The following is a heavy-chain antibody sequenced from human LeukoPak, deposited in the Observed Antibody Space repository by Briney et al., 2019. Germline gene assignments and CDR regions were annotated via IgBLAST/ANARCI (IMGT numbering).Heavy chain of an antibody. V-gene: IGHV4-59*01. CDR1: GGSISNYY. Sequence: SETLSLTCAVSGGSISNYYWSCIRQPPGKGLEWIEYIYYSGSTSYNPSLKSRVAISVETSKNQFSVNLSSVTAADTAVYYCARATYDGPLYFGYWGQGTLVTVSS. D-gene: IGHD3-3*01. CDR2: IYYSGST. CDR3: ARATYDGPLYFGY. J-gene: IGHJ4*02.